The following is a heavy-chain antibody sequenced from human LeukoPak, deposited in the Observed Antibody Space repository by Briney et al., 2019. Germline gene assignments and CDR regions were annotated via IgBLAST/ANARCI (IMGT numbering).Heavy chain of an antibody. CDR3: ARSSSGRKDFDY. CDR1: GFSLSTNGMR. V-gene: IGHV2-70*04. Sequence: SGPALVKPTQTLTLTCTFSGFSLSTNGMRVSWIRQPPGKALEWLARIDWDDDKFYSTSLKTRLTISKDTSKNQVVLTMTNMDPVDTATYYCARSSSGRKDFDYWGQGTLVTVSS. CDR2: IDWDDDK. J-gene: IGHJ4*02.